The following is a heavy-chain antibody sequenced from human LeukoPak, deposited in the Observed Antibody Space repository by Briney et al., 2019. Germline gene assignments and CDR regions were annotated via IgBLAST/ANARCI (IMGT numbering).Heavy chain of an antibody. CDR2: INAGNGHT. J-gene: IGHJ4*02. CDR1: GYTFSGYA. Sequence: ASVKVSCKASGYTFSGYAVHWVRQAPGQRFEWMGWINAGNGHTKYSQNFQGRVTITRDSSANIVYMELSSLTSEDTAVYYCARGIWSATRVDYYLDNWGQGTLVTVSS. V-gene: IGHV1-3*01. CDR3: ARGIWSATRVDYYLDN. D-gene: IGHD5-24*01.